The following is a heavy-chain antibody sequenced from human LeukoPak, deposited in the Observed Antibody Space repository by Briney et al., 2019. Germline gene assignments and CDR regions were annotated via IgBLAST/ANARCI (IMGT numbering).Heavy chain of an antibody. CDR1: GYTFTSYG. D-gene: IGHD6-19*01. Sequence: ASVPVPRKASGYTFTSYGISWVRQAPGQGLEWMGWISGYNGNTNYAQKLQGRVTMTTDTSTSTAYMELRSLRSDDTAVYYCARAGAVAAYYQYMNLWGKGPALSVSS. CDR2: ISGYNGNT. J-gene: IGHJ6*03. CDR3: ARAGAVAAYYQYMNL. V-gene: IGHV1-18*01.